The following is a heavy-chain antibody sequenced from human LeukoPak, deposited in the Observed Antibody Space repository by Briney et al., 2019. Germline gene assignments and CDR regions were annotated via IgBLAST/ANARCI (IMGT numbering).Heavy chain of an antibody. CDR3: ARDANLRGYNSWFDP. D-gene: IGHD2/OR15-2a*01. CDR2: INQDGNEK. Sequence: GGSLRLSCEGSGFNFNSHRMSWVRQAPGKGPEWVTNINQDGNEKYYAGSVKGRFTVSRDNVKKSVYLQMDNVRADDTGVYYCARDANLRGYNSWFDPWGQGTLVTVSS. J-gene: IGHJ5*02. V-gene: IGHV3-7*01. CDR1: GFNFNSHR.